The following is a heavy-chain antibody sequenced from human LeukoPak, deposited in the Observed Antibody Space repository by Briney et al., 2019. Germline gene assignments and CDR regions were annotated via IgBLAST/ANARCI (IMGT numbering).Heavy chain of an antibody. D-gene: IGHD1-7*01. J-gene: IGHJ3*02. V-gene: IGHV3-7*01. Sequence: GGSLRLSCAASRFTFSSYWMSWVRQAPGKGLEGVAQIKQDGSEKNYVDSVKGRFTISRDSARNSLYLQMNSLRAEDTAVYYCAREYNWNFNDAFDIWGQGTMVTVSS. CDR2: IKQDGSEK. CDR3: AREYNWNFNDAFDI. CDR1: RFTFSSYW.